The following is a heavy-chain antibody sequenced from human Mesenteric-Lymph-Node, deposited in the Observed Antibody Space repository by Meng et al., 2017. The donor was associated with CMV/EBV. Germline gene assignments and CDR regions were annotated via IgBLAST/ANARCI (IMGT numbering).Heavy chain of an antibody. J-gene: IGHJ2*01. Sequence: AVNIDNLWSWVRQPPGKGLEWVGEIYYSGNTNYNPSLKSRVAISMDKSTNQLSLKLNSVTAADTAVYYCAREGYSTSWYGGYWYFDLWGRGTLVTVSS. CDR1: AVNIDNL. CDR2: IYYSGNT. V-gene: IGHV4/OR15-8*02. D-gene: IGHD6-13*01. CDR3: AREGYSTSWYGGYWYFDL.